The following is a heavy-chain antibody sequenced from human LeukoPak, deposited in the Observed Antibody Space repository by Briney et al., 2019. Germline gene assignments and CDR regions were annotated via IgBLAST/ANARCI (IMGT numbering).Heavy chain of an antibody. CDR3: ARDTEYASGSYVRGYYYYGMDV. CDR1: GDSISSYY. Sequence: KPSETLSLTCTVSGDSISSYYWSWIRQPPGKGLEWIGYIYYSGSTNYNPSLKSRVTISVDTPKNQFSLKLSSVTAADTAVYYCARDTEYASGSYVRGYYYYGMDVWGQGTTVTISS. CDR2: IYYSGST. V-gene: IGHV4-59*01. D-gene: IGHD3-10*01. J-gene: IGHJ6*02.